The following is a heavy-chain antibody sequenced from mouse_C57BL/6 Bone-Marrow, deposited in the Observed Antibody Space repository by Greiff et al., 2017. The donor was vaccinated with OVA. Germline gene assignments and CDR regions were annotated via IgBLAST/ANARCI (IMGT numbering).Heavy chain of an antibody. J-gene: IGHJ3*01. D-gene: IGHD3-1*01. CDR2: INPNNGGT. Sequence: LVEPGASVKMSCKASGYTFTDYNMHWVKQSHGTSLEWLGYINPNNGGTSYNQKVKGKATLTVNKSSSTAYMELRSLTSEDSAVYYCAKLGGFAYWGQGTLVTVSA. CDR1: GYTFTDYN. V-gene: IGHV1-22*01. CDR3: AKLGGFAY.